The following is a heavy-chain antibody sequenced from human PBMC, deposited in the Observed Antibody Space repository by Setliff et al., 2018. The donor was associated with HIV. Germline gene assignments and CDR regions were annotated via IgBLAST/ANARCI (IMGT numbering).Heavy chain of an antibody. D-gene: IGHD2-2*03. CDR2: VYARGSA. CDR1: GDSMNSVSYS. J-gene: IGHJ5*02. V-gene: IGHV4-61*09. CDR3: ARAKTIGSSALFLDP. Sequence: SETLSLTCTVSGDSMNSVSYSWAWLRQSAGKGPEWIGHVYARGSANYNPSLTSRVTVSVPTSKNQFSLNLNSVTAADTATYYCARAKTIGSSALFLDPWGQGTPVTVS.